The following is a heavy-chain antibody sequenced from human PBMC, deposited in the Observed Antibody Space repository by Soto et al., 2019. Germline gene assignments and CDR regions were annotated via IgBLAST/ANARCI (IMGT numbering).Heavy chain of an antibody. J-gene: IGHJ4*02. D-gene: IGHD2-2*01. Sequence: SETLSLTCAVYGGSFIGYYWSWIRQPPWKGLEWIGEINHSGSTNYNPSLKSRVTISVXXXXXXFXLXLXXXTAPXTAVYYCARERCARASCRPTFDSWGQGLVVT. V-gene: IGHV4-34*01. CDR2: INHSGST. CDR3: ARERCARASCRPTFDS. CDR1: GGSFIGYY.